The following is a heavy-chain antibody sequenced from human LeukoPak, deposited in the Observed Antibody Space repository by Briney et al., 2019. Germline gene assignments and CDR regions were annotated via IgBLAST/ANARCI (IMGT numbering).Heavy chain of an antibody. CDR3: ASSTYYYDSSGYYYSWYFDL. J-gene: IGHJ2*01. D-gene: IGHD3-22*01. V-gene: IGHV4-34*01. Sequence: SETLSLTCAVYGGSFSGYYWSWIRQPPGKGLEWIGEINHSGSTNYNPSLKSRVTISVDTSKNQFSLKLSSVTAADTAVYYCASSTYYYDSSGYYYSWYFDLWGRGTLVTVSS. CDR2: INHSGST. CDR1: GGSFSGYY.